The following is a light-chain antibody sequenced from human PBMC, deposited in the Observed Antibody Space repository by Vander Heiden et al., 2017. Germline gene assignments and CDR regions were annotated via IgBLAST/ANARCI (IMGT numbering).Light chain of an antibody. CDR3: QEDETSSRT. CDR1: QTISSSS. Sequence: EIVLTQSPGTLSLSPGERATLSCRASQTISSSSLAWYQHKRDQAPRLLIYGAYSRATGIPDSFRGSGSGTDFTLTVSGLEPEDFAVYYCQEDETSSRTFGRGTRLEIK. V-gene: IGKV3-20*01. J-gene: IGKJ2*01. CDR2: GAY.